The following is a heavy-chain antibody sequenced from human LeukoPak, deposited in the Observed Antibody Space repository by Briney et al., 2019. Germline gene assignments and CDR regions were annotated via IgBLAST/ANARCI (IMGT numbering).Heavy chain of an antibody. CDR1: GYTFTSYD. CDR3: ASGDVTVTNNFDY. D-gene: IGHD4-17*01. CDR2: MNPNSGYT. J-gene: IGHJ4*02. Sequence: GASVKVSCKASGYTFTSYDINWVRQAAGQGLEWMGWMNPNSGYTYFTQKSQGRVTMTRNTSISTAYMELSSLRSEDTAVYYCASGDVTVTNNFDYWGQGTLVTVSS. V-gene: IGHV1-8*01.